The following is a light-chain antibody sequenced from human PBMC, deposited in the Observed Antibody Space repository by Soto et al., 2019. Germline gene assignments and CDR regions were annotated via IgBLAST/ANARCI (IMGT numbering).Light chain of an antibody. J-gene: IGKJ1*01. CDR2: GTS. V-gene: IGKV3-15*01. CDR1: QSVSSN. CDR3: HKYNFWPT. Sequence: EIVMTQSPATLSVSPGERATLSCRASQSVSSNLAWYQQKPGQSPRLLIYGTSTRATGIPATLSGSGSGTEYTLTINSLQSGGFALYYCHKYNFWPTFGQGTKGDIK.